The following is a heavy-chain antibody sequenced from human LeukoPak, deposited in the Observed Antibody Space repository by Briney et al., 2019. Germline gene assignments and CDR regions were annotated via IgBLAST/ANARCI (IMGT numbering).Heavy chain of an antibody. Sequence: SVKVSCKASGGTFSRYAISWVRQAPGQGLEWMGGIIPIFGSVNYAQKFQGRVTMTRDMSTSTVYMELSSLRSEDTAVYYCARDGYNYFYFDYWGQGTLVTVSS. V-gene: IGHV1-69*05. J-gene: IGHJ4*02. CDR3: ARDGYNYFYFDY. D-gene: IGHD5-24*01. CDR1: GGTFSRYA. CDR2: IIPIFGSV.